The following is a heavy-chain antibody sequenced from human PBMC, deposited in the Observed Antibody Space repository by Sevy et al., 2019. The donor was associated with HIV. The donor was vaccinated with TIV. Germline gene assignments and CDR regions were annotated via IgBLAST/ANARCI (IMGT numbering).Heavy chain of an antibody. Sequence: SETLSLTCTVSGDSINLYFWSWIRQPPGKGLEWIGYIYSSGSTNYNPSLKSRVTISLGTSKNQFSLKLSSVTAADPAVYYCARESIGSVGDFDYWGQGTLVTVSS. D-gene: IGHD6-6*01. CDR2: IYSSGST. J-gene: IGHJ4*02. CDR1: GDSINLYF. V-gene: IGHV4-59*01. CDR3: ARESIGSVGDFDY.